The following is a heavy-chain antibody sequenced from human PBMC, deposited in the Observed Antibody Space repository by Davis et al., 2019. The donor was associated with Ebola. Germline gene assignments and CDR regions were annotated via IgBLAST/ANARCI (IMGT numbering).Heavy chain of an antibody. Sequence: PGGSLRLSCAASGFIFSNYWMTWVRQAPGKGLEWVANIKQDGSEKYYVDSVKGRFTISRGNAKNSLYLQMNSLRAEDTAVYYCARDQGHWGQGTLVTVSS. J-gene: IGHJ4*02. CDR2: IKQDGSEK. V-gene: IGHV3-7*01. CDR3: ARDQGH. CDR1: GFIFSNYW.